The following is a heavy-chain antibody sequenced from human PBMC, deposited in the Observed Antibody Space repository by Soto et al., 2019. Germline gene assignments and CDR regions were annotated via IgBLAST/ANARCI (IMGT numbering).Heavy chain of an antibody. CDR1: GFTFSSYA. D-gene: IGHD3-9*01. J-gene: IGHJ6*02. V-gene: IGHV3-30-3*01. CDR2: ISYDGSNK. CDR3: ATDMTKDYYYGMDA. Sequence: PGGSLRLSCAASGFTFSSYAMHWVRQAPGKGLEWVAVISYDGSNKYYADSVKGRFTISRDNSKNTLYLQMNSLRAEDTAVYYCATDMTKDYYYGMDAWGQGTTVTVSS.